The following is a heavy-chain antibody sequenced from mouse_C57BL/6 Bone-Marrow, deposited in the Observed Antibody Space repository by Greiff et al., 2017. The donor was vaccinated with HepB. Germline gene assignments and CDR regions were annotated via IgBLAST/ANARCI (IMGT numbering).Heavy chain of an antibody. CDR2: IYPGSGST. Sequence: QVQLKESGAELVKPGASVKMSCKASGYTFTSYWITWVKQRPGQGLEWIGDIYPGSGSTNYNEKFKSKATLTVDTSSSTAYMQLSSLTSEDSAVYYCARSNLLLRDYWGQGTTLTVSS. D-gene: IGHD1-1*01. V-gene: IGHV1-55*01. CDR3: ARSNLLLRDY. J-gene: IGHJ2*01. CDR1: GYTFTSYW.